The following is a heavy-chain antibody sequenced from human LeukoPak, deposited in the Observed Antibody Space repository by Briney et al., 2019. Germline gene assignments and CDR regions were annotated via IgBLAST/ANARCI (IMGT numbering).Heavy chain of an antibody. CDR1: GGTFSSYT. D-gene: IGHD3-22*01. CDR2: IIPILGIA. Sequence: GSSVKVSCKASGGTFSSYTISRVRQAPGQGLEWMGRIIPILGIANYARKFQGRVTITADKSTSTAYMELSSLRSEDTAVYYCARVMGHDSSGYYDYWGQGTLVTVSS. CDR3: ARVMGHDSSGYYDY. J-gene: IGHJ4*02. V-gene: IGHV1-69*02.